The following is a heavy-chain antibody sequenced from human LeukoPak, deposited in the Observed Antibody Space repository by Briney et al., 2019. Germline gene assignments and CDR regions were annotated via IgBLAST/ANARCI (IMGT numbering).Heavy chain of an antibody. D-gene: IGHD6-13*01. V-gene: IGHV1-2*02. CDR1: GYTFNGYF. J-gene: IGHJ4*02. Sequence: ASVKVSCKASGYTFNGYFMHWVRQAPGQGLEWMGWINPNSGGTNYAQKFQGRVTMTRDTSISTAYMELSRLRSDDTAVYYCARDRPYKQELVVFLDYWGQGTLVTVSS. CDR3: ARDRPYKQELVVFLDY. CDR2: INPNSGGT.